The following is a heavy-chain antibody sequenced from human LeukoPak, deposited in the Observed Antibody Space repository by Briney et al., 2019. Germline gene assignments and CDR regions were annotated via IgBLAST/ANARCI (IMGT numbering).Heavy chain of an antibody. CDR3: ARGDFGGSYWAAYYFDY. J-gene: IGHJ4*02. D-gene: IGHD1-26*01. CDR2: IYYSGST. V-gene: IGHV4-61*05. Sequence: SETLSLTCTVSSGSISNSNYYWGWIRQPPGKGLEWIGYIYYSGSTNYNPSLKSRVTISVDTSKNQFSLKLSSVTAADTAVYYCARGDFGGSYWAAYYFDYWGQGTLVTVSS. CDR1: SGSISNSNYY.